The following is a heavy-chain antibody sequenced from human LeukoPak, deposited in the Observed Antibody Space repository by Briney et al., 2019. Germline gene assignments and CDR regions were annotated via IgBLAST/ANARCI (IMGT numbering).Heavy chain of an antibody. CDR2: TRNKANSYTT. CDR3: TRLGYDSRRTGFDY. J-gene: IGHJ4*02. CDR1: GFTFSGYS. D-gene: IGHD3-22*01. Sequence: GGSLRLSCAASGFTFSGYSMNWVRQAPGKGLEWVGRTRNKANSYTTEYAASVKGRFTISRDDSKNSLYLQMNSLKTEDTAVYYCTRLGYDSRRTGFDYWGQGTLVTVSS. V-gene: IGHV3-72*01.